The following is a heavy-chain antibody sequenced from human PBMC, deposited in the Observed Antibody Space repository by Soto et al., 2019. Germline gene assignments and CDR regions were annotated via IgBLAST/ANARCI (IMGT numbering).Heavy chain of an antibody. CDR3: ARDYDFWSGHHYYYYYGMDV. Sequence: GASVKVSCKASGYTFTGYYMHWVRQAPGQGLEWMGWINPNSGGTNYAQKFQGRVTMTRDTSASTAYMELSSLRSEDTAVYYCARDYDFWSGHHYYYYYGMDVWGQGTTVTVSS. V-gene: IGHV1-2*02. CDR2: INPNSGGT. D-gene: IGHD3-3*01. CDR1: GYTFTGYY. J-gene: IGHJ6*02.